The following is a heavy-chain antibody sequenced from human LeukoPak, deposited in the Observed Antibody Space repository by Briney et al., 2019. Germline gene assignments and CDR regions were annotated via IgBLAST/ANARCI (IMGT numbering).Heavy chain of an antibody. J-gene: IGHJ4*02. V-gene: IGHV1-69*04. CDR2: IIPIFGIA. D-gene: IGHD3-3*01. Sequence: ASVKVSCKASGYTFTSYGISWVRQAPGQGLEWMGRIIPIFGIANYAQKFQGRVTITADKSTSTAYMELSSLRSEDTAVYYCARERITISGVVTISDPNFDYWGQGTLVTVSS. CDR1: GYTFTSYG. CDR3: ARERITISGVVTISDPNFDY.